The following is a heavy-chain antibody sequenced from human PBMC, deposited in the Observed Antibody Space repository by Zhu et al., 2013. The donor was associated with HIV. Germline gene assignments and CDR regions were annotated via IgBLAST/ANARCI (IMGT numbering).Heavy chain of an antibody. D-gene: IGHD6-19*01. J-gene: IGHJ4*02. Sequence: QVQLVQSGAEVKKPGSSVKVSCKASGGTFSNYTITWVRQAPGQGPEWMGGIIPIFGSANYAQRFQGRVTITADESTRTAYMELSTLRSEDTAVYYCARGTRIAVAGPFDYWGQGTLVTVSS. V-gene: IGHV1-69*01. CDR2: IIPIFGSA. CDR1: GGTFSNYT. CDR3: ARGTRIAVAGPFDY.